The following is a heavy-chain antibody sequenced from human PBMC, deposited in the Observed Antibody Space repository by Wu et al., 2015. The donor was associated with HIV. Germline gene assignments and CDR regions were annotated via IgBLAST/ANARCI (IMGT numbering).Heavy chain of an antibody. Sequence: VQLEQSGAQIQKSGASVTVSCKTSGYSFTDYYIHWVRQAPGRGLQWMGYINPDSGDTKYSQNFKGSVTMTRDTSLSTVYMVLTRPRLNDTAIYYCARDWRFRGVFDDLYMDVWGNGTTVVVSS. CDR1: GYSFTDYY. D-gene: IGHD3-9*01. CDR3: ARDWRFRGVFDDLYMDV. J-gene: IGHJ6*03. CDR2: INPDSGDT. V-gene: IGHV1-2*02.